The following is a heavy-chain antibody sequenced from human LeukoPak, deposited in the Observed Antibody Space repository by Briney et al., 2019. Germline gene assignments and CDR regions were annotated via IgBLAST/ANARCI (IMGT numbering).Heavy chain of an antibody. CDR2: IWYDGSNK. CDR3: ARESYSGYDLPLGY. J-gene: IGHJ4*02. D-gene: IGHD5-12*01. Sequence: GRSLRLSCAASVFTFSSYGMHWVRQGPGKGLEGVAVIWYDGSNKYYADSVKGRFTISRDNSKNTLYLQMNSLRAEDTAVYYCARESYSGYDLPLGYWGQGTLVTGSS. CDR1: VFTFSSYG. V-gene: IGHV3-33*01.